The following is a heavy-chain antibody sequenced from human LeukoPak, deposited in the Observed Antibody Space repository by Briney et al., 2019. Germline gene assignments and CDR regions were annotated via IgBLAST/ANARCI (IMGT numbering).Heavy chain of an antibody. J-gene: IGHJ4*02. CDR2: VSGSGDGT. Sequence: GGSLRLSCAASGFTFSSHAMSWVCQAPGKGQELVSGVSGSGDGTNYADSVKGRFTISRDNSRNTLYLQMNSLRAEDTAVYYCAKHGTYYDFWSGQYYFDYWGQGTLVTVSS. CDR3: AKHGTYYDFWSGQYYFDY. V-gene: IGHV3-23*01. D-gene: IGHD3-3*01. CDR1: GFTFSSHA.